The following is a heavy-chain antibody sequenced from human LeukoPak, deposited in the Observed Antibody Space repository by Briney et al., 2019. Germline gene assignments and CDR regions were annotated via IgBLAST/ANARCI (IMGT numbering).Heavy chain of an antibody. CDR1: GYTFTSSW. V-gene: IGHV5-51*01. CDR2: IYPGDSDT. Sequence: GESLKISCKGSGYTFTSSWIGWVRQMPGEGLEWMGIIYPGDSDTRYSPSFQGQVTISADKSISTAYLQWNSLKATDTAMYYCARTSHITTRLTLDYWGQGTLVTVSS. CDR3: ARTSHITTRLTLDY. J-gene: IGHJ4*02. D-gene: IGHD6-6*01.